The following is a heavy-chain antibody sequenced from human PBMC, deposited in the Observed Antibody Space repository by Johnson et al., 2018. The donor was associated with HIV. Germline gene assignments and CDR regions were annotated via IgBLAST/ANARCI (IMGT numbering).Heavy chain of an antibody. CDR1: GFTVISKY. V-gene: IGHV3-66*02. CDR3: ASDSSGYDERGEKDAFDI. Sequence: MQLVESGGGLVQPGGSLRLSCAVSGFTVISKYMTWVRQAPGKGLECVSIIYSRDTTYYADSVKGRFTISRDNSKNTLYLQMNSLRAEDTAVYYCASDSSGYDERGEKDAFDIWGQGTMVTVSS. CDR2: IYSRDTT. D-gene: IGHD3-22*01. J-gene: IGHJ3*02.